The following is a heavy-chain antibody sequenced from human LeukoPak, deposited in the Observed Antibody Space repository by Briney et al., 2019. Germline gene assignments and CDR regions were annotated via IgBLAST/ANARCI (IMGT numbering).Heavy chain of an antibody. Sequence: GGSLRLSCAASGFTFSNYAMSWVRQASGKGLGWDSTISNSGGSTYSADSMKGRFTISRDNSKNTLFQQMSGLGAEDTAVYYCAKQTDTTGSRGGAFDIWGQGTMVTVSS. D-gene: IGHD3-22*01. CDR1: GFTFSNYA. CDR2: ISNSGGST. J-gene: IGHJ3*02. V-gene: IGHV3-23*01. CDR3: AKQTDTTGSRGGAFDI.